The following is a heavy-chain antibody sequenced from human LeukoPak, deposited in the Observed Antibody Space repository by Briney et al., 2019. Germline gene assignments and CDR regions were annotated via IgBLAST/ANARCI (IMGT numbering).Heavy chain of an antibody. CDR3: AKGLTNLGDD. V-gene: IGHV3-23*01. Sequence: GGSLRLSCAASGFTFSSYAMSWVRQAPGKGLEWVSAISGSGDSTYYGDSVKGRFTISRDNSKNTLYLQMNSLRPEDTAVYYCAKGLTNLGDDWGQGTLVTVSS. J-gene: IGHJ4*02. D-gene: IGHD3-9*01. CDR2: ISGSGDST. CDR1: GFTFSSYA.